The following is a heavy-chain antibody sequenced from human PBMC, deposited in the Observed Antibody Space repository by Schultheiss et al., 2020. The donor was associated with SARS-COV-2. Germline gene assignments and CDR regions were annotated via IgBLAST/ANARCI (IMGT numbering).Heavy chain of an antibody. CDR1: GFTFSSYE. J-gene: IGHJ5*02. V-gene: IGHV3-48*03. CDR2: ISSSGSTI. CDR3: ARDPSYCSSTSCYGSGWFDP. Sequence: GGSLRLSCAASGFTFSSYEMNWVRQAPGKGLEWVSYISSSGSTIYYADSVKGRFTISRDNAKNSLYLQMNSLGAEDTAVYYCARDPSYCSSTSCYGSGWFDPWGQGGLITVAS. D-gene: IGHD2-2*01.